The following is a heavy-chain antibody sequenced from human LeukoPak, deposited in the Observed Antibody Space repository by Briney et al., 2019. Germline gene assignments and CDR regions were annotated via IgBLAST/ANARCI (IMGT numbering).Heavy chain of an antibody. Sequence: GGSLRLSCAASGFTFDDYAMHWVRQAPGKGLEWVSGISWNSGGIGYADSVKGRFTISRDNAKNSLYLQMNSLRADDTALYYCAKGRKMTVAGLFDYWGQGTLVTVSS. V-gene: IGHV3-9*01. CDR3: AKGRKMTVAGLFDY. CDR2: ISWNSGGI. CDR1: GFTFDDYA. D-gene: IGHD6-19*01. J-gene: IGHJ4*02.